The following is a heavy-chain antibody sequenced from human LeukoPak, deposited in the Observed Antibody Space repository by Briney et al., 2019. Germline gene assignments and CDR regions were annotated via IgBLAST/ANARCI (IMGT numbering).Heavy chain of an antibody. CDR1: GFTFSSYA. Sequence: GGSLRLSCAASGFTFSSYAMSWVRQAPGKGLEWVSGISGNGGSTHYADSVKGRFTISRDNSRNTLYLQMSSLRAEDTAVYYCAKGYGGNPFDYWGQGTLVTVSS. V-gene: IGHV3-23*01. J-gene: IGHJ4*02. D-gene: IGHD4-23*01. CDR2: ISGNGGST. CDR3: AKGYGGNPFDY.